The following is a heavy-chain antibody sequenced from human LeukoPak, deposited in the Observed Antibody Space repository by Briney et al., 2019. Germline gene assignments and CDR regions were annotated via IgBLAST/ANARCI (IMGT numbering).Heavy chain of an antibody. J-gene: IGHJ3*02. Sequence: PSETLSLTCTVSGGSISTSYWSWIRQPPGKGLEWIAYISYSGITDYNPSLKSRVTISVDTSKNQFSLRLTSMTAADTAVYYCARQRSYLWDAFDIWGQGTLVTVSS. CDR1: GGSISTSY. CDR3: ARQRSYLWDAFDI. V-gene: IGHV4-59*08. D-gene: IGHD2-21*01. CDR2: ISYSGIT.